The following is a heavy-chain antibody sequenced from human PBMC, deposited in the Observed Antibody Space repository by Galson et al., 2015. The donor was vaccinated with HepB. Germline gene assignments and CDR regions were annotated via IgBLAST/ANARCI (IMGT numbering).Heavy chain of an antibody. J-gene: IGHJ6*02. CDR2: ISYDGSNK. D-gene: IGHD4-11*01. CDR3: ASGATTVTDYYYYGMDV. Sequence: SLRLSCAASGFTFSSYGMHWVRQAPGKGLEWVAVISYDGSNKYYADSVKGRFTISRDNSKNTLYLQMNSLRAEDTAVYYCASGATTVTDYYYYGMDVWGQGTTVTVSS. V-gene: IGHV3-30*03. CDR1: GFTFSSYG.